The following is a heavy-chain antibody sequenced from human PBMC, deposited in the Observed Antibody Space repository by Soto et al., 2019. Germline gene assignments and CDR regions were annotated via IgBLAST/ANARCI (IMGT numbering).Heavy chain of an antibody. CDR2: ISSSSSTI. V-gene: IGHV3-48*02. D-gene: IGHD3-22*01. J-gene: IGHJ4*02. Sequence: GGSLRLSCAASGFTFSSYSMNWVRQAPGKGLEGVSYISSSSSTIYYADSVRGRFAISRDNAKNSLYLQMNSLRDEDTAVYYCARDWTARLYYYDSSGSPTTNDYWGQGTLVTVSS. CDR1: GFTFSSYS. CDR3: ARDWTARLYYYDSSGSPTTNDY.